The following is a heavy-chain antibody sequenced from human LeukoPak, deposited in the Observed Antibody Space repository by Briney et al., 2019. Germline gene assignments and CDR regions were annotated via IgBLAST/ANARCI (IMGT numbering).Heavy chain of an antibody. CDR3: AREARTPLPDYYDSSGTTYYFDY. Sequence: GASVKVSRKASGYTFTSYGISWVRQAPGQGLEWMGWISAYNGNTNYAQKLQGRVTMTTDTSTSTAYMELRSLRSDDTAVYYCAREARTPLPDYYDSSGTTYYFDYWGQGTLVTVSS. V-gene: IGHV1-18*01. CDR2: ISAYNGNT. J-gene: IGHJ4*02. D-gene: IGHD3-22*01. CDR1: GYTFTSYG.